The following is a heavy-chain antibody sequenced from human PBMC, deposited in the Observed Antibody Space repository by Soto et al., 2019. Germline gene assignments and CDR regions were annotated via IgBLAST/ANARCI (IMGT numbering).Heavy chain of an antibody. D-gene: IGHD3-3*01. CDR2: ISYDGSNK. J-gene: IGHJ6*02. CDR1: GFTFSSCG. V-gene: IGHV3-30*18. CDR3: AKACKPFVETRYYYYGMDV. Sequence: QVQLVESGGGVVQPGRSLRLSCAASGFTFSSCGMHWVRQAPGKGLEWVAVISYDGSNKYYADSVKGRFTISRDNSKNXLXXQMHSQGAEDTAVYYCAKACKPFVETRYYYYGMDVWGQGTTVTVSS.